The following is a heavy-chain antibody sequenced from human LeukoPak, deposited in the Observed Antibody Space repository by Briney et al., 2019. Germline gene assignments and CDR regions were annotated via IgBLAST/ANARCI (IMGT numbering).Heavy chain of an antibody. CDR1: LGSLGSSSYY. V-gene: IGHV4-39*01. D-gene: IGHD5-24*01. CDR2: IYDSRST. J-gene: IGHJ4*02. CDR3: ARHGRMATINPSH. Sequence: SETLSLTCPLSLGSLGSSSYYWGWIRQPPGKGLGLVGSIYDSRSTYQNPSLKRPVTQFVGTSKNQFSLMLSSVTAADTAVYYCARHGRMATINPSHWGQGALVTVSS.